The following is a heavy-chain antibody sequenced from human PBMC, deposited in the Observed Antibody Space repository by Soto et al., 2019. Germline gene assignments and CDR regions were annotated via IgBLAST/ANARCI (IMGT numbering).Heavy chain of an antibody. CDR1: GGTFSSYT. J-gene: IGHJ3*02. V-gene: IGHV1-69*08. D-gene: IGHD3-22*01. Sequence: QVQLVQSGAEVKKPGSSVKVSCKASGGTFSSYTISWVRQAPGQGLEWMGRIIPILGIANYAQKFQGRVTNTADXXTSTAYMELSSLRSEDTAVYYCARDSSGPRGAFDIWGQGTMVTVSS. CDR3: ARDSSGPRGAFDI. CDR2: IIPILGIA.